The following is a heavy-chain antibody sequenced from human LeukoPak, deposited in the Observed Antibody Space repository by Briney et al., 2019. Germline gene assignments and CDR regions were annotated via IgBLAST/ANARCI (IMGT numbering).Heavy chain of an antibody. CDR1: GFTFSSYA. CDR2: ISYDGSNK. Sequence: GGSLRLSCAASGFTFSSYAMHWVRQAPGKGLEWVAVISYDGSNKYYADSVKGRFTISRDNSKNTLYLQMNSLRAEDTAVYYCAKAFSITMIVVVTNFDYWGQGTLVTVSS. J-gene: IGHJ4*02. CDR3: AKAFSITMIVVVTNFDY. D-gene: IGHD3-22*01. V-gene: IGHV3-30-3*01.